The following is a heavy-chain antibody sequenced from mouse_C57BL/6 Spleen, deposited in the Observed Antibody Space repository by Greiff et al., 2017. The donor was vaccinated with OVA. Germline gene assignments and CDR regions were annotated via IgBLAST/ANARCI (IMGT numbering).Heavy chain of an antibody. D-gene: IGHD4-1*01. Sequence: VKLQESGAELVRPGASVTLSCKASGYTFTDYEMHWVKQTPVHGLEWIGAIDPETGGTAYNQKFKGKAILTADKSSSTAYMELRSLTSEDSAVYYCTRLGPSYAMDYWGQGTSVTVSS. J-gene: IGHJ4*01. CDR2: IDPETGGT. CDR1: GYTFTDYE. CDR3: TRLGPSYAMDY. V-gene: IGHV1-15*01.